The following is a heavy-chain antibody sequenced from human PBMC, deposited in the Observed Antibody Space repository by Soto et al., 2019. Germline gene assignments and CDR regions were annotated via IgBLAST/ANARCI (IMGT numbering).Heavy chain of an antibody. J-gene: IGHJ6*02. CDR2: SHYSGST. Sequence: QVQLQESGPGLVKPSETLSLTCTVTGGSISSYYWSWIRQPPGKGLEWIGNSHYSGSTNDNPSLKSRVTISVDTSKHQFSLKLTSVTAADTAVYSCARDLWRGPYYYGLDVWGQGTTVTVSS. CDR3: ARDLWRGPYYYGLDV. CDR1: GGSISSYY. D-gene: IGHD2-21*01. V-gene: IGHV4-59*01.